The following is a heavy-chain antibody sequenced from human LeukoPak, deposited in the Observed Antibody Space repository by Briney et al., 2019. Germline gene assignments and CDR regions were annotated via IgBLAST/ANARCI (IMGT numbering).Heavy chain of an antibody. D-gene: IGHD5-18*01. J-gene: IGHJ4*02. CDR3: ARVGYSSGFDY. Sequence: GWSLRLSCAASGFTVSGNYMSWVRQAPGKGLEWVSVIYSGGSSYYADSVKGRFTISRDNSKNTLYLQMSSLRGEDTAVYYCARVGYSSGFDYWGQGTLVTVSS. V-gene: IGHV3-53*01. CDR1: GFTVSGNY. CDR2: IYSGGSS.